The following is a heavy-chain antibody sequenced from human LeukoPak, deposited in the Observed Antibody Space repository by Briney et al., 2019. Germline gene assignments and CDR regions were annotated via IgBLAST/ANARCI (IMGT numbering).Heavy chain of an antibody. V-gene: IGHV1-69*04. J-gene: IGHJ5*02. CDR2: IIPIFGIA. CDR1: GGTFGSYA. CDR3: ARSPDYDSSGDVWFDP. Sequence: SVKVSCKASGGTFGSYAISWVRQAPGQGLEWMGRIIPIFGIANYAQKFQGRVTITADKSTSTAYMELSSLRSEDTAVYYCARSPDYDSSGDVWFDPWGQGTLVTVSS. D-gene: IGHD3-22*01.